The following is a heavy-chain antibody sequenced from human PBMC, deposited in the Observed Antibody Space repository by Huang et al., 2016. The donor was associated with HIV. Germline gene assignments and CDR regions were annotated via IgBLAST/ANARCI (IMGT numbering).Heavy chain of an antibody. D-gene: IGHD1-1*01. V-gene: IGHV1-69*01. CDR1: GGTFRSYA. CDR3: ARDRKYDNAWYWFDP. CDR2: IIPIFGTP. Sequence: QVQLVQAGAEVKKPGSSARVSCESCGGTFRSYAINWVGRAHGQGLGCMGGIIPIFGTPNYAQRFPGRVTITADESTSTAYMELSSLRSDDTAVYYCARDRKYDNAWYWFDPWGQGTLVTVSS. J-gene: IGHJ5*02.